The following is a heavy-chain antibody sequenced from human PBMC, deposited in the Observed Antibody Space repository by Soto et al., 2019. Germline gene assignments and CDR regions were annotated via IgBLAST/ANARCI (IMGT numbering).Heavy chain of an antibody. CDR2: IDWDDDK. CDR1: GFSLSTTATC. J-gene: IGHJ4*02. Sequence: SGPTLVNPTQTLTLTCAFSGFSLSTTATCVSWIRQPPGKALEWLALIDWDDDKYYSTSLKTRLTISKDTSKNQVVLTMTNMDPVGTATYYCARMLRWKGVFDYWGQGALVTVSS. V-gene: IGHV2-70*01. D-gene: IGHD1-1*01. CDR3: ARMLRWKGVFDY.